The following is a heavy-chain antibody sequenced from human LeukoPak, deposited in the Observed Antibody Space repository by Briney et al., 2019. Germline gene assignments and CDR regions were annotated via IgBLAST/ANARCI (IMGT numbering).Heavy chain of an antibody. J-gene: IGHJ4*02. CDR1: GGSISSSSYY. CDR3: ARGAYDFWSGYCDY. D-gene: IGHD3-3*01. Sequence: SETLSLTCTVSGGSISSSSYYWGWIRQPPGKGLEWIGSIYYSGSTYYNPSLKSRVTISVDTSKNQFSLKLSSVTAADTAVYYCARGAYDFWSGYCDYWGQGTLVTVSS. V-gene: IGHV4-39*01. CDR2: IYYSGST.